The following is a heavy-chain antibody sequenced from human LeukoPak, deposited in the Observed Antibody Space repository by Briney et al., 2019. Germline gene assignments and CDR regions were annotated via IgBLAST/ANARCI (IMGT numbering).Heavy chain of an antibody. J-gene: IGHJ4*02. D-gene: IGHD6-19*01. V-gene: IGHV4-61*01. Sequence: PSETLSLTCTVSGGSVSSGSYYWSWIRHPPGKGLEWIGYIYYSGSTNYNPSLKSRVTISVDTSKNQFSLKLSSVTAADTAVYYCARESIAVAAPFDYWGQGTLVTVSS. CDR2: IYYSGST. CDR3: ARESIAVAAPFDY. CDR1: GGSVSSGSYY.